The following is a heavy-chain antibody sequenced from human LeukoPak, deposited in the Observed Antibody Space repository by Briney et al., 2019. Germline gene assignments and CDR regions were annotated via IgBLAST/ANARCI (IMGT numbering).Heavy chain of an antibody. D-gene: IGHD6-13*01. V-gene: IGHV4-34*01. CDR1: GGSFSGYY. CDR2: INHSGST. CDR3: ARGCPGGYSSSWYYYFDY. Sequence: SETLSLTCAVYGGSFSGYYWSWIRQPPGKGLEWIGEINHSGSTNYNPSLKSRVTISVDTSKNQFSLKLTSVTAADTAVYYCARGCPGGYSSSWYYYFDYWGQGTLVTVSS. J-gene: IGHJ4*02.